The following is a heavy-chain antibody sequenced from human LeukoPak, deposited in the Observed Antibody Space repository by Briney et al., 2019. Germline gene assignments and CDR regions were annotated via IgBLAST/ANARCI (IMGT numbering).Heavy chain of an antibody. Sequence: SQTLSLTCTVSGGSRSSYYWSWIRQPPGKGLEWIGYIYYSGTTSYNPALKSRVTISLDTSKNQFSLKLSSVTAADTAVYYCARGANWGSPDYWGPETLVTVSS. V-gene: IGHV4-59*01. D-gene: IGHD7-27*01. CDR1: GGSRSSYY. CDR2: IYYSGTT. CDR3: ARGANWGSPDY. J-gene: IGHJ4*02.